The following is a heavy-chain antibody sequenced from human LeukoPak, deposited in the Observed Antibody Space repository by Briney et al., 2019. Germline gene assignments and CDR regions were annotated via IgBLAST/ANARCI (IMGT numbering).Heavy chain of an antibody. CDR1: GFTSITYI. CDR3: ATYYSDSSGYNLLEY. V-gene: IGHV3-48*04. D-gene: IGHD3-22*01. Sequence: PGGSLRLPVPAPGFTSITYIRNGFRKPPGKGREGISYISSSSSTIYYADSVKGRFTISRDNAKKSLYLQMNSLRAEDTAVYYCATYYSDSSGYNLLEYWGQGTLVTVSS. J-gene: IGHJ4*02. CDR2: ISSSSSTI.